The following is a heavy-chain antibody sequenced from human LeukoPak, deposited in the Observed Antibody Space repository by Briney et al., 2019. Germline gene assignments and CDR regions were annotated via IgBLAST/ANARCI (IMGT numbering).Heavy chain of an antibody. J-gene: IGHJ4*02. D-gene: IGHD6-19*01. CDR2: MNPNSGNT. V-gene: IGHV1-8*01. Sequence: ASVKVSCKAFGYTFTSYDINWVRQATGQGLEWMGWMNPNSGNTGYAQKFQGRVTMTRNTSISTAYMELSSLRSEDTAAYYCARGLSIAVAGTFRYWGQGTLVTVSS. CDR1: GYTFTSYD. CDR3: ARGLSIAVAGTFRY.